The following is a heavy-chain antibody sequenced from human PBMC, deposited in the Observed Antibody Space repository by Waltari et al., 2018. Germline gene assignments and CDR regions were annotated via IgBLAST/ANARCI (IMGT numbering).Heavy chain of an antibody. Sequence: QVQLQESGPGLVKPSETLSLTCAVSGYSISSGYYWGWIRQPPGKGLEWIGSIYHSGSTHYNPSLKSRVTISVDTSKNQFSLKLSSVTAADTAVYYCARRTGGLENPRYFDYWGQGTLVTVSS. CDR2: IYHSGST. CDR1: GYSISSGYY. D-gene: IGHD2-8*02. CDR3: ARRTGGLENPRYFDY. V-gene: IGHV4-38-2*01. J-gene: IGHJ4*02.